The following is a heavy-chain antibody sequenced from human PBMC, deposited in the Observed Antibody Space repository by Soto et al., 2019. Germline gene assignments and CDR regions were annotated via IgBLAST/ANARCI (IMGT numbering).Heavy chain of an antibody. CDR2: IIPIFGTA. D-gene: IGHD5-12*01. V-gene: IGHV1-69*13. CDR3: ARDDPRDGHNYASYGMDV. Sequence: SVKVSCKASGGTFSSYAISWVRQAPGQGLEWMGGIIPIFGTANYAQKFQGRVTITADESTSTAYMELSSLRSEDTAVYYCARDDPRDGHNYASYGMDVWGQGTTVTVSS. CDR1: GGTFSSYA. J-gene: IGHJ6*02.